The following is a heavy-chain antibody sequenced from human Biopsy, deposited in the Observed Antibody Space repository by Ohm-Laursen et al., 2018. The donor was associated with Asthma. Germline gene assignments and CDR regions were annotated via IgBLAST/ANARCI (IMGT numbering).Heavy chain of an antibody. Sequence: GTLSFTCAVSGGSFSGYYWSWLRQPPGKGLEWIGESNQSGGPNYNPSLKSRVTISIDTSKNQVSLKLSSVTAADTAVYYCARTTYGDDGFDPWGQGTLVTVSS. V-gene: IGHV4-34*01. CDR3: ARTTYGDDGFDP. CDR1: GGSFSGYY. J-gene: IGHJ5*02. D-gene: IGHD4-17*01. CDR2: SNQSGGP.